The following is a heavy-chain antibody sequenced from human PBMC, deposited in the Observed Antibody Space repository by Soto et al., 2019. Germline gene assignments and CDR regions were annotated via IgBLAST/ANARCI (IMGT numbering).Heavy chain of an antibody. D-gene: IGHD3-3*01. CDR2: IYHNGST. CDR1: GDSISSSNW. J-gene: IGHJ5*02. Sequence: SETLSLTCAVSGDSISSSNWWSWFRQSPRKGLEWLGEIYHNGSTNYNPSLKSRVAISVDKSKNQFSLKLMSVTAADTAVYYCARARGAIFGVVIRNWFDPGGQGTLVTVS. CDR3: ARARGAIFGVVIRNWFDP. V-gene: IGHV4-4*02.